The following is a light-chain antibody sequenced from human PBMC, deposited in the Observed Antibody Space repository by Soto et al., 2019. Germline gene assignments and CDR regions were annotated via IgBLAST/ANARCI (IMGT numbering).Light chain of an antibody. CDR1: QSLNSY. Sequence: EIVMTQSPATLSVSPGERATLSCRASQSLNSYLAWYQQKPGQAPRLLVYGVSTKATGIPARFSGSGSATEFTLTISSLQSEDFAVYYCQQYNAWPLTFGQGTKVEIK. CDR3: QQYNAWPLT. CDR2: GVS. J-gene: IGKJ1*01. V-gene: IGKV3D-15*01.